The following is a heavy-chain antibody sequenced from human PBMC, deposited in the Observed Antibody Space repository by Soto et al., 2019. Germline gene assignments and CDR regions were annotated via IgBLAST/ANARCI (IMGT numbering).Heavy chain of an antibody. D-gene: IGHD1-1*01. J-gene: IGHJ3*02. CDR3: ARTSTTSTTGTTAPSTNDANAFDI. CDR2: INHSGST. Sequence: PPETLSLTCAVYGASFRGYYSTWTRPPPGKGLEWIGEINHSGSTNYNPSLKSRVTISVDTSKNQFSLKLSSVTAADTAVYYCARTSTTSTTGTTAPSTNDANAFDIWGQGTMVTVSS. V-gene: IGHV4-34*01. CDR1: GASFRGYY.